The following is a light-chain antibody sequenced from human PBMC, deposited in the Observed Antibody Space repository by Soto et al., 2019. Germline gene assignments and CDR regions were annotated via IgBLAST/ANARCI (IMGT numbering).Light chain of an antibody. CDR2: DVS. CDR1: SSDVGGYNY. J-gene: IGLJ2*01. V-gene: IGLV2-14*01. Sequence: QSALTQPASVSGSPEQSITISCTGTSSDVGGYNYVSWYQQHPGKAPKLMIYDVSNRPSGVSNRFSGSKSGNTASLTISGLQAEDEADYYCSSYTSSSTLDVVFGGGTKVPVL. CDR3: SSYTSSSTLDVV.